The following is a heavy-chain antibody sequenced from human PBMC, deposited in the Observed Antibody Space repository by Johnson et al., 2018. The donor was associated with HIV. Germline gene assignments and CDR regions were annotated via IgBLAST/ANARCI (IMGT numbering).Heavy chain of an antibody. Sequence: QVQLVESGGGVVQPGRSLRLSCAASGFTFSSYAMHWVRQAPGKGLEWVAVISYDGSNKYYADSVKGRFTISRDNSKNTLYLQMNSLRAEDTAVYYCTRHDVIVGATTVNYDAFDIWGQGTMVTVSS. J-gene: IGHJ3*02. D-gene: IGHD1-26*01. V-gene: IGHV3-30-3*01. CDR1: GFTFSSYA. CDR2: ISYDGSNK. CDR3: TRHDVIVGATTVNYDAFDI.